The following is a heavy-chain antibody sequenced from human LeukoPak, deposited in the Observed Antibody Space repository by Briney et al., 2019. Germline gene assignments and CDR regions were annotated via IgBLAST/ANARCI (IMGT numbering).Heavy chain of an antibody. V-gene: IGHV3-9*01. CDR2: ISWNSGRI. J-gene: IGHJ4*02. CDR3: VKDRVWFGELLNPLFDN. D-gene: IGHD3-10*01. Sequence: GGSLRLSCAASGFAFSDYAMHWVRQAPGKGLEWVSGISWNSGRIGYADSVKGRFTISRDNAKNSLYPQMNSLRAEDTALYYCVKDRVWFGELLNPLFDNWGQGTRVTVSS. CDR1: GFAFSDYA.